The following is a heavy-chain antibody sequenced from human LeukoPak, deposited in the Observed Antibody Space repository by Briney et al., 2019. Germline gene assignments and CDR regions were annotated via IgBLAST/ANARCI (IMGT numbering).Heavy chain of an antibody. CDR1: VFTVSNNF. V-gene: IGHV3-21*01. J-gene: IGHJ4*02. CDR2: SSSSSYI. D-gene: IGHD4-17*01. CDR3: ARADYGDYVYAGYFDY. Sequence: GWSLRHSCAASVFTVSNNFVRGVRQAPGRGLAWVSVSSSSSYIYYAAAVKGRFTISRDNAKNSLYLQMNSLRAEDTAVYYCARADYGDYVYAGYFDYWGQGTLVTVSS.